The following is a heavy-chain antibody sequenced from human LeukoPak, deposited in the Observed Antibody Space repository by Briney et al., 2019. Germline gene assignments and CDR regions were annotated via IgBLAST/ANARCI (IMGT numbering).Heavy chain of an antibody. CDR1: GFTFSIYE. Sequence: GGSLRLSCAASGFTFSIYEMNWVRQAPGKGLEWVSYISSIGTTIYYADSVKGRFTISRDNAKNSLYLQMNSLRAEDTAVYCCARGERGDYWGQGTLVTVSS. CDR2: ISSIGTTI. CDR3: ARGERGDY. D-gene: IGHD1-26*01. V-gene: IGHV3-48*03. J-gene: IGHJ4*02.